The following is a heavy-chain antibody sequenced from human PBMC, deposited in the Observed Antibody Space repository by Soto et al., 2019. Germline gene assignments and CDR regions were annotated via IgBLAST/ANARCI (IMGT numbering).Heavy chain of an antibody. CDR1: GFTFSYYE. Sequence: PGGSLRLSCVGSGFTFSYYEMNWVRRAPRKGLERVAFISHTDRLTHYPDSVRGRFTISRDNAKNSLYLHMTSLRVEDTAVYYCARDTGRASADLWGQGTLVTVSS. D-gene: IGHD6-13*01. CDR2: ISHTDRLT. J-gene: IGHJ5*02. CDR3: ARDTGRASADL. V-gene: IGHV3-48*03.